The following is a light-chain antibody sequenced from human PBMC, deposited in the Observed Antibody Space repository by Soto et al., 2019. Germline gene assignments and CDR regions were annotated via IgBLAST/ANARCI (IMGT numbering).Light chain of an antibody. Sequence: DLQMTQSPSPLSASVGDRVTITCRASQSISSYLNWHQQKPGKAPKLLIYAASILQSGVPSRFSGSGSGTDFTLTISSLQPEDFATYYCQQSYSTPPFTFGPGTKVDIK. CDR3: QQSYSTPPFT. J-gene: IGKJ3*01. CDR1: QSISSY. CDR2: AAS. V-gene: IGKV1-39*01.